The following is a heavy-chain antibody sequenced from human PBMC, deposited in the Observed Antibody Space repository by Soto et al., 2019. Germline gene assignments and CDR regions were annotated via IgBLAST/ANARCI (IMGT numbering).Heavy chain of an antibody. J-gene: IGHJ6*02. V-gene: IGHV1-69*13. CDR2: IIPIFGTA. CDR1: GGTFSSYA. CDR3: ARGNTEPGIAAAGAYYYGMDV. D-gene: IGHD6-13*01. Sequence: ASVKVSCKASGGTFSSYAISWVRQAPGQGLEWMGGIIPIFGTANYAQKFQGRVTITADESTSTAYMELSSLRSEDTAVYYCARGNTEPGIAAAGAYYYGMDVWGQGTTVTVSS.